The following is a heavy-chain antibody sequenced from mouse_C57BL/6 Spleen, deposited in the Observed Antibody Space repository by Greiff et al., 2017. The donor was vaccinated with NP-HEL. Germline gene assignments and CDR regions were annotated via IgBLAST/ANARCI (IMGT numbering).Heavy chain of an antibody. V-gene: IGHV1-42*01. CDR1: GYSFTGYY. D-gene: IGHD2-3*01. CDR3: ARPPYDGYYYFDY. Sequence: EVQLQQSGPELVKPGASVKISCKASGYSFTGYYMNWVKQSPEKSLEWIGEINPSTGGTTYNQKFKAKATLTVDKSSSTAYMQLKSLTSEDSAVYYCARPPYDGYYYFDYWGQGTTLTVSS. J-gene: IGHJ2*01. CDR2: INPSTGGT.